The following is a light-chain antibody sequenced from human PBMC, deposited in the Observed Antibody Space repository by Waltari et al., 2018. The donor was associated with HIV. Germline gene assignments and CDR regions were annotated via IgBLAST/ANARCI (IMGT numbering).Light chain of an antibody. J-gene: IGKJ2*03. CDR1: EDVGTL. Sequence: ILMSKFPANLSVSPGERATLPCRASEDVGTLLAWYQQKRGQTPRLLIYDASTRATGTPARFSGSGSGTEFTLTISSLQSEDIALYYCQQYSRWPRRFGQGTKLEI. CDR2: DAS. V-gene: IGKV3-15*01. CDR3: QQYSRWPRR.